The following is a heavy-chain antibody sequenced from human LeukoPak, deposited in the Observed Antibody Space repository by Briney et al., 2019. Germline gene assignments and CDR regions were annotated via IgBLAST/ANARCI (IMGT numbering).Heavy chain of an antibody. D-gene: IGHD3-3*01. CDR2: INPNSGGT. Sequence: ASVKVSCKASGYTSTGYNIHWVRQAPGQGLEWMGWINPNSGGTNYAQKFQGRVTMTRDTSISTAYMELNRLRSDDTAVYYCARGQYYDFWSGYYYSPHFDYWGQGTLVTVSS. V-gene: IGHV1-2*02. J-gene: IGHJ4*02. CDR3: ARGQYYDFWSGYYYSPHFDY. CDR1: GYTSTGYN.